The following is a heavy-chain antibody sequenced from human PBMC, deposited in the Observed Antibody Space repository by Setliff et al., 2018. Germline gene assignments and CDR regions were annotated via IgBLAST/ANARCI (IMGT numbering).Heavy chain of an antibody. J-gene: IGHJ4*02. D-gene: IGHD1-26*01. CDR1: GYTFTSYG. CDR2: ISAYNGNT. Sequence: GASVKVSCKASGYTFTSYGISWVRQAPGQGLEWMGWISAYNGNTNYAQKLQGRVTMTTDTSTSTVYMELRSLRSDDTAVYYCARDREGIIVGVPSVWGQGTRVTVSS. V-gene: IGHV1-18*01. CDR3: ARDREGIIVGVPSV.